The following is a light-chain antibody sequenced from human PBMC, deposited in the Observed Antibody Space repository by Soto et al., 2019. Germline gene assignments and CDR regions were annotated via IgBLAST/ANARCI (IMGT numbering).Light chain of an antibody. CDR3: QQYDNWPPAWT. CDR2: DSS. Sequence: EIVLTQSPDTLSLFPGERATLSCRASQNVGNYLAWYQEKPGQAPMLLISDSSNRATGIPARFSGSGSGTEFTLTISSLQSEDFAVYYCQQYDNWPPAWTFGQGTKV. J-gene: IGKJ1*01. CDR1: QNVGNY. V-gene: IGKV3-11*01.